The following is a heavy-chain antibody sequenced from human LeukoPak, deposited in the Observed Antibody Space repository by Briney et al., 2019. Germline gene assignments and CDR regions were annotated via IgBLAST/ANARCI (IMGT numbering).Heavy chain of an antibody. CDR2: INPSGGST. Sequence: VASVKVSCKASGYTFTSYCMHWVRQAPGQGLEWMGIINPSGGSTSYAQKFQGRVTMTRDTSTSTVYMELSSLRSEDTAVYYCARVTAVDTAMAYFDYWGQGTLVTVSS. D-gene: IGHD5-18*01. CDR3: ARVTAVDTAMAYFDY. CDR1: GYTFTSYC. J-gene: IGHJ4*02. V-gene: IGHV1-46*01.